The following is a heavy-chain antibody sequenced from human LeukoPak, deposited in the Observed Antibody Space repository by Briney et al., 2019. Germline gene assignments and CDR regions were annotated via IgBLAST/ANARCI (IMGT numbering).Heavy chain of an antibody. CDR1: GFTFGSYA. CDR3: AKDRDDYGDPDASDI. J-gene: IGHJ3*02. Sequence: GGSLRLSCAASGFTFGSYAMNWVRQAPGKGLECVSIISGSGGRTYYADSVKGRFTISRDNSKNTLYLQINSLRAEDTAVYYCAKDRDDYGDPDASDIWGQGTMVTVSS. CDR2: ISGSGGRT. V-gene: IGHV3-23*01. D-gene: IGHD4-17*01.